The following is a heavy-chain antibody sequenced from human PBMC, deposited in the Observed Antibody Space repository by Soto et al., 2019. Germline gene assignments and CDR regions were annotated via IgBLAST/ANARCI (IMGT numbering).Heavy chain of an antibody. J-gene: IGHJ3*01. V-gene: IGHV3-23*01. CDR3: ARVQGSSREVQV. Sequence: PQRVSRAASALTFINYAVGPVIQAPGKWLXWVXATXXTXGXXXYXXSVEGRFTVSRDNSKNTRDLQMSSLRADDTAVYYCARVQGSSREVQVWGQGTMVTVSS. D-gene: IGHD6-13*01. CDR1: ALTFINYA. CDR2: TXXTXGXX.